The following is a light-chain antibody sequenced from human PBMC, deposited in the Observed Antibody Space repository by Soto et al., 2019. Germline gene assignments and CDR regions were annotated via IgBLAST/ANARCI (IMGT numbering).Light chain of an antibody. CDR2: AAS. Sequence: DIQMTQSPSSLSASVGDRVTITCRAGQSISSYLNWYQQKPGKAPKLLIYAASSLQSGVPSRFSGSGSGTDFTLTISSLQPEDFVTYYCQQSYSTPLTFGGGTKVEIK. V-gene: IGKV1-39*01. CDR1: QSISSY. CDR3: QQSYSTPLT. J-gene: IGKJ4*01.